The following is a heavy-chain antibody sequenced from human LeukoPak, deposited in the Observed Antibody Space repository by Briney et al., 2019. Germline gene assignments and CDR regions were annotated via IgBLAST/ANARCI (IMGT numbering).Heavy chain of an antibody. J-gene: IGHJ4*02. CDR2: IYYFGNT. CDR3: ARDPDY. V-gene: IGHV4-59*12. CDR1: GGSISTYY. Sequence: SETLSLTCSVSGGSISTYYWSWIRQPPGKGLEWIGYIYYFGNTNYNPSLKSRVTISVDTSKNQFSLKLSSVTAADTAVYYCARDPDYWGQGTLVTVSS.